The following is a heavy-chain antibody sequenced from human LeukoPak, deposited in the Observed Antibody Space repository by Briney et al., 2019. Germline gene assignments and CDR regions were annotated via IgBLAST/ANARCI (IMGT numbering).Heavy chain of an antibody. CDR2: INHIGST. D-gene: IGHD3-10*01. V-gene: IGHV4-34*01. Sequence: SETLSLTCAVYGGSFSGYYWSWIRQPPGKGLEWIGEINHIGSTNYNPSLKSRVTISVDTSKNQFSLNLSSVTAADTAVYYCARGLVHYYYGSGSYENWFDPWGQGTLVTVSS. CDR1: GGSFSGYY. CDR3: ARGLVHYYYGSGSYENWFDP. J-gene: IGHJ5*02.